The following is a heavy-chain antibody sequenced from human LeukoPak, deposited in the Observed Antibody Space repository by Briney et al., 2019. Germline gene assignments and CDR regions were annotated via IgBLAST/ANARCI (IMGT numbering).Heavy chain of an antibody. CDR3: ASWLSRYCSGGSCLKFDY. Sequence: ASVKVSCKASGYTFTGYYMHWVRQAPGQGLEWMGWINPNSGGTNYAQKFQGRVTMTRDTSISTAYMELSRLRSDDTAVYYCASWLSRYCSGGSCLKFDYWGQGTLVTVSS. CDR1: GYTFTGYY. CDR2: INPNSGGT. J-gene: IGHJ4*02. D-gene: IGHD2-15*01. V-gene: IGHV1-2*02.